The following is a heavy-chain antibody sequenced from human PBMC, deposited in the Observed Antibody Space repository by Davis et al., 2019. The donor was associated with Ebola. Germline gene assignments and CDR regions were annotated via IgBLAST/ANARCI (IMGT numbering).Heavy chain of an antibody. CDR3: TRRGTVVTPDY. CDR1: GFTFSSYA. CDR2: MRSKGFGGTT. J-gene: IGHJ4*02. Sequence: GESLKISCAASGFTFSSYAMSWVRQAPGKGLEWVGFMRSKGFGGTTEYAASVKGRFTISRDDSKGIAYLQMNSLTTEDTAVYYCTRRGTVVTPDYWSQGTLVTVSS. V-gene: IGHV3-49*04. D-gene: IGHD4-23*01.